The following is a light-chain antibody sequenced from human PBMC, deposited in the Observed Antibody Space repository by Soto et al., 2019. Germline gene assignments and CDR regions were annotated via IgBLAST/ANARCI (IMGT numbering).Light chain of an antibody. Sequence: QSALTQPASVSGSPGQSITISCTGTSSDVGGYNYVSWYQQYPDKAPKLMIFEVSNRPSGVSDRFSGSKSGNTASLTISGLQAEDEADYYCSSYAGSNTPLYVFGTGTKVTDL. CDR3: SSYAGSNTPLYV. CDR1: SSDVGGYNY. V-gene: IGLV2-14*01. CDR2: EVS. J-gene: IGLJ1*01.